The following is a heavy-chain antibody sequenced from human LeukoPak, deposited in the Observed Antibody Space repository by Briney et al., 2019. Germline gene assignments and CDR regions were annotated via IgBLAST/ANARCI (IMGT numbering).Heavy chain of an antibody. D-gene: IGHD4-23*01. CDR3: ARNTHNRGGTTVVDLPYYFDY. J-gene: IGHJ4*02. V-gene: IGHV3-21*01. CDR2: ISSSSSYI. CDR1: GFTFSSYS. Sequence: GGSLRLSCAASGFTFSSYSMNWVRQAPGKGLEWVSSISSSSSYIYYADSVKGRFTISRDNAKNSLYLQMNSLRAEDTAVYYCARNTHNRGGTTVVDLPYYFDYWGQGTLVTVSS.